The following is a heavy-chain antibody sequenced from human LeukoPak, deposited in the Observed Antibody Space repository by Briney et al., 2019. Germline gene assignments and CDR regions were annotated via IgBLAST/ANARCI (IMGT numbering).Heavy chain of an antibody. D-gene: IGHD2-8*01. CDR2: IYTSGST. CDR3: ARSRIMVYALDY. V-gene: IGHV4-4*09. J-gene: IGHJ4*02. Sequence: SETLSLTCTVSGGSISSYYWSWIRQPPGKGLEWIGYIYTSGSTNYNPSLKSRVTISVDTSKNQFSLKLSPVTAADTAVYYCARSRIMVYALDYWGQGTLVTVSS. CDR1: GGSISSYY.